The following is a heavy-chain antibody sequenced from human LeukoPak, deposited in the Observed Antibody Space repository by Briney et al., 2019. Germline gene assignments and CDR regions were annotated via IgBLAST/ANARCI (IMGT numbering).Heavy chain of an antibody. CDR1: GGSVSSGSYY. D-gene: IGHD4-23*01. CDR2: IYYSGST. V-gene: IGHV4-61*01. Sequence: PSETLSLTCTVSGGSVSSGSYYWSWIRQPPGKGLEWIGYIYYSGSTNYNPSLKSRVTISVDTPKNQFSLKLSSVTAADTAVYYCARALYYGGSADYYYGMDVWGQGTTVTVSS. CDR3: ARALYYGGSADYYYGMDV. J-gene: IGHJ6*02.